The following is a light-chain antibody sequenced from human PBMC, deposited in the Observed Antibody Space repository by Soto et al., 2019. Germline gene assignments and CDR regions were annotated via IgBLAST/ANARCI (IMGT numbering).Light chain of an antibody. CDR3: QQYGYTPRK. J-gene: IGKJ1*01. CDR2: GTS. V-gene: IGKV3-20*01. Sequence: EIVLTQATGTVSLSTGEGACLCCRASQAISGNYLAWYQHKPGQAPRLLIYGTSTRATGVPARFSGSGSGIEFTLAISRLEPEDFAVYYCQQYGYTPRKFGQGTKVDIK. CDR1: QAISGNY.